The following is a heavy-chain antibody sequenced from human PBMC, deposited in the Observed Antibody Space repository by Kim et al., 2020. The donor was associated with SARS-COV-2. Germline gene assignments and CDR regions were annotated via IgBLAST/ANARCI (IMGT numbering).Heavy chain of an antibody. V-gene: IGHV3-30*02. Sequence: DSVKGRFTISRDNSKNTLYLQMNSRRAEDTAVYYCAKDRCSGGSCYYFDYWGQGTLVTVSS. J-gene: IGHJ4*02. D-gene: IGHD2-15*01. CDR3: AKDRCSGGSCYYFDY.